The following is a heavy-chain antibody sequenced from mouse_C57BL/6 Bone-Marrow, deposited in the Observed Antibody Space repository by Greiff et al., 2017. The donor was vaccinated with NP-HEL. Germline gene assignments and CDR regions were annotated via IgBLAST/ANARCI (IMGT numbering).Heavy chain of an antibody. V-gene: IGHV5-4*03. J-gene: IGHJ2*01. CDR3: ARPYSNYSYYFDY. D-gene: IGHD2-5*01. CDR2: ISDGGSYT. CDR1: GFTFSSYA. Sequence: EVKLVESGGGLVKPGGSLKLSCAASGFTFSSYAMSWVRQTPEKRLEWVATISDGGSYTYYPDNVKGRFTISRDNAKNNLYLQMSHLKSEDTAMYYCARPYSNYSYYFDYWGQGTTLTVSS.